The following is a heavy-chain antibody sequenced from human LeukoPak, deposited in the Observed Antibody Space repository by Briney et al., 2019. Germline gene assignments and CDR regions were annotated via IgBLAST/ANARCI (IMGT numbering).Heavy chain of an antibody. CDR2: INPNSRGT. CDR3: ARIIGYCSSTSCSWGFDY. Sequence: ASVKVSCKASGYTFTGYYMHWVRQAPGQGLEWMGWINPNSRGTNYAQKFQGRVTMTRDTSISTACMELSRLRSDDTAVYYCARIIGYCSSTSCSWGFDYWGQGTLVTVSS. D-gene: IGHD2-2*01. J-gene: IGHJ4*02. V-gene: IGHV1-2*02. CDR1: GYTFTGYY.